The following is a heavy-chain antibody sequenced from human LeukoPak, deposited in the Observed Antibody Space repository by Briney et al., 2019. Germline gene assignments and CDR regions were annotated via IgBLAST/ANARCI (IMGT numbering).Heavy chain of an antibody. CDR1: GYTFTSYG. Sequence: ASVKVSCKASGYTFTSYGISWVRQAPGQGLEWMGWISDHNGNIKYAQKFQGRVTMTTDTSTSTVYMELRNLRSDDTAVYFCARDLMFFCTNGVCPADHWGQGTLLIVSS. J-gene: IGHJ4*02. CDR3: ARDLMFFCTNGVCPADH. V-gene: IGHV1-18*01. CDR2: ISDHNGNI. D-gene: IGHD2-8*01.